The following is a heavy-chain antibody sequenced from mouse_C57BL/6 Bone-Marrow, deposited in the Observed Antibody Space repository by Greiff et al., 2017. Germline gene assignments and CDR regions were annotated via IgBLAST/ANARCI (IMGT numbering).Heavy chain of an antibody. CDR1: GFTFSNYW. Sequence: EVQLVESGGGLVQPGGSMKLSCVASGFTFSNYWMNWVRQSPEKGLEWVAQIRLKSDNYATHSAESVKGRFTISRDDSKSSVYLQMNNLRAEDTGIYYCTGFYYYGSRDWYFDVWGTGTTVTVSS. CDR2: IRLKSDNYAT. V-gene: IGHV6-3*01. CDR3: TGFYYYGSRDWYFDV. J-gene: IGHJ1*03. D-gene: IGHD1-1*01.